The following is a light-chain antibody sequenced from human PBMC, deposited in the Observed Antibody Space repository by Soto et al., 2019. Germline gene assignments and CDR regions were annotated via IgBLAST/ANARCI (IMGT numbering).Light chain of an antibody. J-gene: IGLJ1*01. CDR1: SSDVGGYNY. CDR3: SSYTSSSTPYV. CDR2: EVS. V-gene: IGLV2-14*01. Sequence: QSALTQPRSVSGSPGQSVTISCTGTSSDVGGYNYVSWYQQHPGKAPKLMIHEVSKRPSGVSNRFSGSKSGNTASLTISGLQAEDEADYYCSSYTSSSTPYVFGTGTKLTVL.